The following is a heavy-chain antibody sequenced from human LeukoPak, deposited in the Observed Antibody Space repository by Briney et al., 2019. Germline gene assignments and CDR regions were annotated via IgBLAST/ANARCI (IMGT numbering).Heavy chain of an antibody. J-gene: IGHJ4*02. CDR3: ARGWPPSAAGFDY. D-gene: IGHD6-13*01. V-gene: IGHV3-53*01. CDR1: GFTVSSNY. CDR2: LYSGGDT. Sequence: GGSLRLSCAASGFTVSSNYMSWVRQAPGEGLEWVSILYSGGDTYYAASVKGRFTISRDNSKNTLYLQMNTLRAEDTAVYYCARGWPPSAAGFDYWGQGTLVTVSS.